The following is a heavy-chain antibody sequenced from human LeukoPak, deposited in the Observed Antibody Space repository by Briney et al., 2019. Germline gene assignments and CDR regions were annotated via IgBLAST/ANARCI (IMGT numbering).Heavy chain of an antibody. J-gene: IGHJ4*02. CDR2: ISGSDRHYIT. V-gene: IGHV3-23*01. CDR1: GFTFSSFA. CDR3: AREKGGTSGVDY. Sequence: GGSLRLSCTASGFTFSSFAFSWVRQAPGTGLEWVSAISGSDRHYITFYTDSVKGRFTISRDNSKNTVYLHMNSLRAGDSAVYFCAREKGGTSGVDYWGQGALVTVSS. D-gene: IGHD4-23*01.